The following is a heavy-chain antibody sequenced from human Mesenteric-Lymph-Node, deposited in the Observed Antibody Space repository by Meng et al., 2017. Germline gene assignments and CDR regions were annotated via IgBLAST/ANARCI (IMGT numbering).Heavy chain of an antibody. V-gene: IGHV4-34*01. CDR1: GGSFSGYY. Sequence: VELQQWGAGLLKPSETLSLTCAVYGGSFSGYYWSWIRQPPGKGLEWIGEINHSGSTNYNPSLKSRVTISVDTSKNQFSLKLSSVTAADTAVYYCASESNYGSGSYYNVGFDYWGQGTLVTVSS. CDR2: INHSGST. CDR3: ASESNYGSGSYYNVGFDY. D-gene: IGHD3-10*01. J-gene: IGHJ4*02.